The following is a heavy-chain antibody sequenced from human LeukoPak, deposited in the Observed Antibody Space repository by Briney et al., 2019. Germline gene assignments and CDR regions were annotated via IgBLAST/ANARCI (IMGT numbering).Heavy chain of an antibody. J-gene: IGHJ3*02. V-gene: IGHV3-11*04. CDR1: GFVFTDYY. Sequence: GGSLRLSCAASGFVFTDYYMSWIRQAPGKGLEWFVYISTTGGTIYYTDSVKGRFTISRDNTKNSLYLQMDSLRVEDTALYYCAKSKRSYSPLDAFDIWGQGTMVTVSS. CDR2: ISTTGGTI. D-gene: IGHD1-26*01. CDR3: AKSKRSYSPLDAFDI.